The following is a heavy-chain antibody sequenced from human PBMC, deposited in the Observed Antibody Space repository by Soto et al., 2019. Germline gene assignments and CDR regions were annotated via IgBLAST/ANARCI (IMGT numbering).Heavy chain of an antibody. J-gene: IGHJ4*02. D-gene: IGHD3-3*01. CDR3: ARQWEWGQVAY. V-gene: IGHV4-61*01. CDR2: IYYSGST. CDR1: GGSVSSGSYS. Sequence: QVQLQESGPGLVKPSETLSLTCTVSGGSVSSGSYSWSWIRQPPGKGLEWIGYIYYSGSTNYNPSLKSRVSISVDTSKNQFSLRLSSVTAADTAIYYCARQWEWGQVAYWGQGTLVTVSS.